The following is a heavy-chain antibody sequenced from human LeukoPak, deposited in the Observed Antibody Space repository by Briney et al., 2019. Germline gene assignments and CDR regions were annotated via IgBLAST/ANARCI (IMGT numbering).Heavy chain of an antibody. D-gene: IGHD6-19*01. CDR1: GCSISSGSYY. V-gene: IGHV4-61*02. CDR2: IYTSGST. CDR3: ARSSGWYIDY. J-gene: IGHJ4*02. Sequence: SETLSLTCTVSGCSISSGSYYWSWIRQPAGKGLEWIGRIYTSGSTNYNPSLKSRVTISVDTSKNQFSLKLSSVTAADTAVYYCARSSGWYIDYWGQGTLVTVSS.